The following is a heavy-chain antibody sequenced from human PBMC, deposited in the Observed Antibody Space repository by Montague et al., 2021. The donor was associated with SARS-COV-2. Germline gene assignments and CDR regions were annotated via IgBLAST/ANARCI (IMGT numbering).Heavy chain of an antibody. CDR2: INQSGRT. Sequence: SETLSLTCAVYGGSFSGYYWSWISQPPEKGPEWIGEINQSGRTNNNPSLKSRVIISLDTSKNQFSLKLSSVTAADTAVYYCARRGRSVWGVTVSAELDYWGQGILVIVSS. V-gene: IGHV4-34*01. CDR3: ARRGRSVWGVTVSAELDY. CDR1: GGSFSGYY. J-gene: IGHJ4*02. D-gene: IGHD3-10*01.